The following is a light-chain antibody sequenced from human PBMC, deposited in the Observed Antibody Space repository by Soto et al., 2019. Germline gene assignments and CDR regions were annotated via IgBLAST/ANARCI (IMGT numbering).Light chain of an antibody. Sequence: DIQMTQSPSTLPASVGDRVTITCRASQGISSYLAWYQQQPGKAPNLLIYAASTLQSGVPSRFSGSGSGTEFTLTISSLQPDDFATYYCQHYNSYSEAFGQGTKVDIK. J-gene: IGKJ1*01. CDR2: AAS. V-gene: IGKV1-9*01. CDR3: QHYNSYSEA. CDR1: QGISSY.